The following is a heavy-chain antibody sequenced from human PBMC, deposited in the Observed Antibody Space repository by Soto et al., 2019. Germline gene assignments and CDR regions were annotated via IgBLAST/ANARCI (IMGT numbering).Heavy chain of an antibody. CDR2: IYSGGST. Sequence: GGSLRLSCAASGFIVSSNHMSWVRQAPGKGLEWVAVIYSGGSTSHADSVEGRFTVSRDNSKNTLYLQMNSLRAEDTAVYYCARDHRGSGNSDSSDDPDAFDIWGQGTMVTVSS. J-gene: IGHJ3*02. CDR1: GFIVSSNH. CDR3: ARDHRGSGNSDSSDDPDAFDI. V-gene: IGHV3-53*01. D-gene: IGHD3-22*01.